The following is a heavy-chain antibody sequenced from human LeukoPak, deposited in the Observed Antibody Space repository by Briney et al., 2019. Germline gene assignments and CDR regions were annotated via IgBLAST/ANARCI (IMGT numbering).Heavy chain of an antibody. D-gene: IGHD5-12*01. CDR1: GFTFSSYS. V-gene: IGHV3-48*01. CDR2: ISSSSSTI. CDR3: ARGVKWLRVSWDYFDY. Sequence: GGSLRLSCAASGFTFSSYSMNWVRQAPGKGLEWVSYISSSSSTIYYADSVKGRFTISRDNAKNSLYLQMNSLRAEGTAVYYCARGVKWLRVSWDYFDYWGQGTLVTVSS. J-gene: IGHJ4*02.